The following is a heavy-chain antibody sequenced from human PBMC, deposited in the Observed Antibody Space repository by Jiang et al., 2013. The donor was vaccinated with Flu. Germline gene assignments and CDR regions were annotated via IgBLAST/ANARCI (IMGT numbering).Heavy chain of an antibody. CDR3: ARGDYYDSSGYSSYYFDY. D-gene: IGHD3-22*01. CDR1: GFTFSSYA. J-gene: IGHJ4*02. Sequence: GGGVVQPGRSLRLSCAASGFTFSSYAMHWVRQAPGKGLEWVAVISYDGSNKYYADSVKGRFTISRDNSKNTLYLQMNSLRAEDTAVYYCARGDYYDSSGYSSYYFDYWGQGTLVTVSS. V-gene: IGHV3-30*01. CDR2: ISYDGSNK.